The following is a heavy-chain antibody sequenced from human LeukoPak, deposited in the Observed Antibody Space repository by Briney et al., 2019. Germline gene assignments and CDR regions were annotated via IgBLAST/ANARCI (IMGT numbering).Heavy chain of an antibody. CDR2: ISYDGSSE. Sequence: PGRALRLSCVASGLIFSGYGMHWVRQAPGKGLEWVAVISYDGSSEYYADSVRGRFTISRDNSKNTLYLQVNSLGPEDTAVYYCAKGGGRGYYYGKSDYWGQGTLVTVSA. D-gene: IGHD3-22*01. V-gene: IGHV3-30*18. CDR3: AKGGGRGYYYGKSDY. J-gene: IGHJ4*02. CDR1: GLIFSGYG.